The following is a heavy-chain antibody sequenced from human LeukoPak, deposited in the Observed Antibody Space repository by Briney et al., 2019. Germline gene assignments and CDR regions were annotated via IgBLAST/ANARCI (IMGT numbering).Heavy chain of an antibody. CDR1: GGSIGSSSYY. CDR2: IYYSGSV. V-gene: IGHV4-39*01. J-gene: IGHJ4*02. Sequence: SETLSLTCNVFGGSIGSSSYYWGCIRQAPGKGLEWIGSIYYSGSVYYNPSLKSRATTSEDTSKRRFCLKLSAVTAAEKAVYYGARRRVWCGELFHYFDYWGQGILVTVSS. CDR3: ARRRVWCGELFHYFDY. D-gene: IGHD3-10*01.